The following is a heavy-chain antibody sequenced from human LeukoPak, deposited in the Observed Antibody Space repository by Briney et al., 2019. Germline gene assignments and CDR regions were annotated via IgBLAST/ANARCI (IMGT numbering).Heavy chain of an antibody. CDR1: GFTFSDYY. CDR2: ISSSGSTI. V-gene: IGHV3-11*01. CDR3: AKSGTPNNEFNFWSGYYRTNTDYYFDY. Sequence: PGGSLRLSCAASGFTFSDYYMSWIRQAPGKGLEWVSYISSSGSTIYYADSVKGRFTISRDNSKNTLYLQMNSLRAEDTAVYYCAKSGTPNNEFNFWSGYYRTNTDYYFDYWGQGTLVTVSS. J-gene: IGHJ4*02. D-gene: IGHD3-3*01.